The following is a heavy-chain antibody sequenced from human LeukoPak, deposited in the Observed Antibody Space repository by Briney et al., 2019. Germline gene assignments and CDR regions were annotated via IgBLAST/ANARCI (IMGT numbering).Heavy chain of an antibody. J-gene: IGHJ3*02. CDR3: ARCHNFDNNGYYGDAFDI. V-gene: IGHV1-8*03. CDR1: GYSLTSGD. Sequence: GSSVKVSCKASGYSLTSGDINWVRQAAGQGVAWMGWLNPETGATGYAQKFQDRLTITAAASINTAFIEMSSLTSEDTAVYYGARCHNFDNNGYYGDAFDIWGQGTMVTVSS. D-gene: IGHD3-22*01. CDR2: LNPETGAT.